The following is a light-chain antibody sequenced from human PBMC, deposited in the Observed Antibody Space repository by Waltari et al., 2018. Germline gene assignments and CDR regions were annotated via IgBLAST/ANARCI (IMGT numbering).Light chain of an antibody. CDR3: CSYAGNYIWV. Sequence: QSALTQPASVSGSPGQSVTISCTGASSDIGRYDIVSWYQHHPGNAPKLIICDVSKRPSGVSDRFSGSKSGDTASLPISGLQFDDEADYYCCSYAGNYIWVFGGGTRLTVL. CDR2: DVS. J-gene: IGLJ3*02. V-gene: IGLV2-23*02. CDR1: SSDIGRYDI.